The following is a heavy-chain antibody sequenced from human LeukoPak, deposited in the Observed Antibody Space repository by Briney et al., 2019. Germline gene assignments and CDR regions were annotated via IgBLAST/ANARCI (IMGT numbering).Heavy chain of an antibody. CDR1: GFTFSNYW. V-gene: IGHV3-7*05. D-gene: IGHD4-23*01. Sequence: GGSLRLSCAASGFTFSNYWMSWVRQAPGKGREWVANIKQDGSEKYYVDSVKGRFTISRDNAQNSLFLQMNSLRAEDTAVYYCARAPEGYTVVTIFDFWGQGTLVTVSS. CDR2: IKQDGSEK. CDR3: ARAPEGYTVVTIFDF. J-gene: IGHJ4*02.